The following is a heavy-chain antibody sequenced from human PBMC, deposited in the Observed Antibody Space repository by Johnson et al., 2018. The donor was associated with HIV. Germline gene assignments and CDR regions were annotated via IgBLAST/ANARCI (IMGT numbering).Heavy chain of an antibody. V-gene: IGHV3-30*04. J-gene: IGHJ3*02. CDR3: ARDNGAVAGPEGAFDI. D-gene: IGHD6-19*01. Sequence: QVQLVESGGGVVQPGRSLRLSCAASGFTFSSYAMHWVRQAPGKGLEWVAVISYDGSNKYYADSVKGRFTISRDNAKNTLYLQMNSLNTDDTAVYYCARDNGAVAGPEGAFDIWGQGTMVTVSS. CDR2: ISYDGSNK. CDR1: GFTFSSYA.